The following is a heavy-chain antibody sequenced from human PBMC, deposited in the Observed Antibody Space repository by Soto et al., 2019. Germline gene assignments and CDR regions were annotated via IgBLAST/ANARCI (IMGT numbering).Heavy chain of an antibody. V-gene: IGHV1-69*01. Sequence: QVQLVQSGAEVKKPGSSVKVSCKASGGTFSSYAISWVRQAPGQGLEWMGGIIPIFGTANYAQKIQGRVTITADESTSTADMELSSLRSEDTAVYYCARDKMEHQRRWYYFDYWGQGTLVTVSS. CDR2: IIPIFGTA. CDR1: GGTFSSYA. D-gene: IGHD2-15*01. CDR3: ARDKMEHQRRWYYFDY. J-gene: IGHJ4*02.